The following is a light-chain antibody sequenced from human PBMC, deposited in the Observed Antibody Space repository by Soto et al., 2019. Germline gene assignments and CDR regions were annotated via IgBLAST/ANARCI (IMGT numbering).Light chain of an antibody. J-gene: IGLJ1*01. CDR2: EVS. CDR3: SSYTSSSTRI. CDR1: SSDVGGYNY. Sequence: SVLTQPASVSGSPGQSITISCTGTSSDVGGYNYVSWYQQHPGKAPKLMIYEVSNRPSGVSNRFSGSKSGNTASLTISGLQAEDEAVYYCSSYTSSSTRIFGTGTKLTVL. V-gene: IGLV2-14*01.